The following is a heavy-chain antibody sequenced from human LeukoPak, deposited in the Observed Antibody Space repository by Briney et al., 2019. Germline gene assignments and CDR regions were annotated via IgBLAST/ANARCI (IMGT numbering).Heavy chain of an antibody. CDR3: AREFWYRFEI. V-gene: IGHV3-11*04. CDR1: GFIFSDYY. D-gene: IGHD6-13*01. Sequence: PEGSLRLSCAASGFIFSDYYMSWIRQAPGKGLEFVAYISSDSTANYYADSVKGRFTISGDNAQNSVHLEITNLRAEDTAVYYCAREFWYRFEIWGQGTVVTVSS. J-gene: IGHJ4*02. CDR2: ISSDSTAN.